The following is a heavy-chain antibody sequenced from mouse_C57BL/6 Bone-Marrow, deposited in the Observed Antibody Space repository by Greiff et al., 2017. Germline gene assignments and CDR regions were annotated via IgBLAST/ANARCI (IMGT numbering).Heavy chain of an antibody. J-gene: IGHJ2*01. V-gene: IGHV1-19*01. D-gene: IGHD3-1*01. CDR1: GYTFTDYY. Sequence: EVQLQESGPVLVQPGASVKMSCKASGYTFTDYYMNWVKQSHGKSLEWIGVINPYNGGTSYNQQFKGKATLTVEKASSTAYMELNSMTSEDSAVYYCARRGYDYWGQGNTLTVSS. CDR3: ARRGYDY. CDR2: INPYNGGT.